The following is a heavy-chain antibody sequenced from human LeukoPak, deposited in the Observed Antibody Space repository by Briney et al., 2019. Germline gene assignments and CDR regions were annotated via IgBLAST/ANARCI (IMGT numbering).Heavy chain of an antibody. CDR1: GFTFSDYY. D-gene: IGHD3-10*01. J-gene: IGHJ4*02. Sequence: GESLRLSCTASGFTFSDYYMSWVRQAPGKGLEWLSYVSQSGNTIYYADSVKGRFTISRDNGKSSLYLQMNSLRAEDTGMYYCAREGHTYGSDYWGQGTLVTVSS. CDR3: AREGHTYGSDY. CDR2: VSQSGNTI. V-gene: IGHV3-11*01.